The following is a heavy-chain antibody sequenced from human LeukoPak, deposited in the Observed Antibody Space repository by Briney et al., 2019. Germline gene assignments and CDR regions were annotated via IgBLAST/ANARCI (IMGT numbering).Heavy chain of an antibody. CDR1: GGSISSYY. J-gene: IGHJ3*02. V-gene: IGHV4-59*01. D-gene: IGHD3-3*01. Sequence: PSETLSLTCTVSGGSISSYYWSWIRQPPGKGLEWIGYIYYSGSTNYNPSLKSRVTISVDTSKNQFSLKLSSVTAAGTAVYYCARGYYDFWSGYLGNAFDIWGQGTMVTVSS. CDR3: ARGYYDFWSGYLGNAFDI. CDR2: IYYSGST.